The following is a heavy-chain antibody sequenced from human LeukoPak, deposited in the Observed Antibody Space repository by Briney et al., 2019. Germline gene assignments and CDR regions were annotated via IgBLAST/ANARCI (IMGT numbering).Heavy chain of an antibody. D-gene: IGHD1-26*01. CDR3: ARVGLRELLGYFDY. CDR1: GGTFSSYA. V-gene: IGHV1-69*01. J-gene: IGHJ4*02. Sequence: SSVKVSCKASGGTFSSYAISWVRQAPGQGLEWMGGIIPIFGTANYAQKFQGRVTTTADESTSTAYMELSSLRSEDTAVYYCARVGLRELLGYFDYWGQGTLVTVSS. CDR2: IIPIFGTA.